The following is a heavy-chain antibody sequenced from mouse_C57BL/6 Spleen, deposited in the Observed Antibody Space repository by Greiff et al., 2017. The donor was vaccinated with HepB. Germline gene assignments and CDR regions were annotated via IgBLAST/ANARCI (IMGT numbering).Heavy chain of an antibody. CDR3: TRDRDDYDGGYAMDY. CDR2: ISSGGDYI. V-gene: IGHV5-9-1*02. CDR1: GFTFSSYA. Sequence: EVKLVESGEGLVKPGGSLKLSCAASGFTFSSYAMSWVRQTPEKRLEWVAYISSGGDYIYYADTVKGRFTISRDNARNTLYLQMSSLKSEDTAMYYCTRDRDDYDGGYAMDYWGQGTSVTVSS. D-gene: IGHD2-4*01. J-gene: IGHJ4*01.